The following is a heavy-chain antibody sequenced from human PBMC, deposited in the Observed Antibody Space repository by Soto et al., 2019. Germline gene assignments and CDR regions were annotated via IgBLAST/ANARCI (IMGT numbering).Heavy chain of an antibody. D-gene: IGHD3-22*01. CDR3: AKSYDSSGYYCLDF. J-gene: IGHJ4*01. V-gene: IGHV3-23*01. CDR1: GFTFSSYA. CDR2: INIGGSS. Sequence: GGSLRLSCAASGFTFSSYATSWVRQAPGRGLEWVSSINIGGSSYYADSVKGRFTISRDNSKNTLYLRMNSLRAEDAAIYYCAKSYDSSGYYCLDFWGHGTLVTVSS.